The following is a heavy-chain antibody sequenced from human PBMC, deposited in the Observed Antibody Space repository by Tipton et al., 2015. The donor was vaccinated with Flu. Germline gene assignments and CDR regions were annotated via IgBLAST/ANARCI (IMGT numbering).Heavy chain of an antibody. D-gene: IGHD1/OR15-1a*01. CDR3: AYLPSLMTQEHDGFDI. Sequence: QVQLVQSGAEVKRPGASVSVSCKASGYIFNTYYIHWVRQAPGQGLERMGIIDPSGDTTTYAQKFQGRVTMTRDTSTNTVNMEVTGLTSEDTAVCYCAYLPSLMTQEHDGFDIWGRGTIVTVS. V-gene: IGHV1-46*02. J-gene: IGHJ3*02. CDR1: GYIFNTYY. CDR2: IDPSGDTT.